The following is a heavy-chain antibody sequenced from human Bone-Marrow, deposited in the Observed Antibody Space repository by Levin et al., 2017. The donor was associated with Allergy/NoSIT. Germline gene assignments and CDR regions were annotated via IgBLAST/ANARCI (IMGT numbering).Heavy chain of an antibody. J-gene: IGHJ6*02. CDR1: GFSLSNARMG. V-gene: IGHV2-26*01. CDR3: ARISVGITIFGVVIYPPYYYGMDV. Sequence: GSGPTLVKPTETLTLTCTVSGFSLSNARMGVSWIRQPPGKALEWLAHIFSNDEKSYSTSLKSRLTISKDTSKSQVVLTMTNMDPVDTATYYCARISVGITIFGVVIYPPYYYGMDVWGQGTLVTVSS. D-gene: IGHD3-3*01. CDR2: IFSNDEK.